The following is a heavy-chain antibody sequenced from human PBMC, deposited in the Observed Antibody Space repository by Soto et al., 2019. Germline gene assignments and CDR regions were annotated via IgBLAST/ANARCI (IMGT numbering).Heavy chain of an antibody. CDR1: GGTFSSYA. CDR2: IIPIFGTA. V-gene: IGHV1-69*13. D-gene: IGHD2-15*01. J-gene: IGHJ6*02. Sequence: SVKVSCKASGGTFSSYAISWVRQAPGQGLEWMGGIIPIFGTANYAQKFQGRVTITADESTSTAYMELSSLRSEDTAVYYCARMVGRGGDYYYYGMDVWGQGTTVTVSS. CDR3: ARMVGRGGDYYYYGMDV.